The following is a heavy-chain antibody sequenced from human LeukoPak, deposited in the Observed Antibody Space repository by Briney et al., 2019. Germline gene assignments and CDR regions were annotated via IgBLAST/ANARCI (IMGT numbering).Heavy chain of an antibody. Sequence: GGSLRLSCSASGFTFDFYDLYWVRQAPGKGLEWLSYISSRASTILYADSVKGRFYITRDNAKNSLSLQMNSLRAEDTAVYYCARGRGIQLKYYFDHWGDGTLVT. CDR1: GFTFDFYD. J-gene: IGHJ4*01. V-gene: IGHV3-48*03. CDR2: ISSRASTI. CDR3: ARGRGIQLKYYFDH. D-gene: IGHD5-18*01.